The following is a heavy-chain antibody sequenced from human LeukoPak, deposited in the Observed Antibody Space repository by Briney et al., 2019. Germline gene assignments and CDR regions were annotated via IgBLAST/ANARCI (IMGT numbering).Heavy chain of an antibody. CDR1: RFTLSNYW. D-gene: IGHD6-19*01. Sequence: GGSLRLSCAASRFTLSNYWMSWVRPAPGKGLEWVANIKQDGSETYYVDSVKGRFTISRDNAKNSLSLQMNSLRAEDTAVYYCARQRGSGCLDYWGQGTLVTVSS. V-gene: IGHV3-7*01. CDR2: IKQDGSET. J-gene: IGHJ4*02. CDR3: ARQRGSGCLDY.